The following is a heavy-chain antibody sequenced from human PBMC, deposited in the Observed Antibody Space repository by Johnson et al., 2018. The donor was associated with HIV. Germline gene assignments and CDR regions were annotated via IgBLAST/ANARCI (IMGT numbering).Heavy chain of an antibody. V-gene: IGHV3-20*04. D-gene: IGHD3-10*01. Sequence: VQLVESGGGVVRPGGSLRLSCAASGFTFDDYGMNWVRQAPGKGLEWVSSINWNGGSTYYADSVKGRFTISRDNSKNTLYLQMNSLRAEDTAVYYCAREPRGPSSGSRIPDAFDIWGQGTMVTVSS. CDR2: INWNGGST. CDR1: GFTFDDYG. CDR3: AREPRGPSSGSRIPDAFDI. J-gene: IGHJ3*02.